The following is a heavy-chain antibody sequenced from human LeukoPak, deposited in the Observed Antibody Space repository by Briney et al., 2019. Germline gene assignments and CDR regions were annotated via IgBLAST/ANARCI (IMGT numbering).Heavy chain of an antibody. CDR3: AKDATYSSGWTDY. V-gene: IGHV3-9*01. D-gene: IGHD6-19*01. J-gene: IGHJ4*02. CDR1: GFTFDDYA. CDR2: ISWNSGSI. Sequence: GGSLRLSCASSGFTFDDYAMRWVRQAPGKGLEWVSGISWNSGSIGYADSVKGRFTISRDNAKNSLYLQMNSLRAEDTALYYCAKDATYSSGWTDYWGQGTLVTVSS.